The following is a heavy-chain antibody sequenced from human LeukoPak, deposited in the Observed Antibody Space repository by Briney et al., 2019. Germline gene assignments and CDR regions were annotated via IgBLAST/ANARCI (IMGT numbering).Heavy chain of an antibody. CDR1: GGSFNGYS. Sequence: SETLSLTCAVSGGSFNGYSYTWVRQPPGKGLEWIGEIIHSGGTSYNPSLKSRLTISVDTSRKQFSLKLTSVTAADTALYFCARGPLAFRRVAGIFSWGRGTQVTVSS. J-gene: IGHJ5*02. D-gene: IGHD6-19*01. V-gene: IGHV4-34*01. CDR2: IIHSGGT. CDR3: ARGPLAFRRVAGIFS.